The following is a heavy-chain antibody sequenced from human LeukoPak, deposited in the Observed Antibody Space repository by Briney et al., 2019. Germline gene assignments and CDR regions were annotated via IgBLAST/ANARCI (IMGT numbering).Heavy chain of an antibody. Sequence: GGSLRLSCAASGFTFNYAWMSWVRQAPGKGLEWFGRIKIKTDGETTDYAAPVKGRFTISREDSKNTLYLQMNSLKTEDTALYYCTTAPSGYAYMNGWHLDYWGQGALVTVSS. V-gene: IGHV3-15*01. D-gene: IGHD5-18*01. CDR2: IKIKTDGETT. CDR3: TTAPSGYAYMNGWHLDY. J-gene: IGHJ4*02. CDR1: GFTFNYAW.